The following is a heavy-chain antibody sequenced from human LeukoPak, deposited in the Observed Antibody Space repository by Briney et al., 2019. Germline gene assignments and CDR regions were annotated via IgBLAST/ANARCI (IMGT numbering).Heavy chain of an antibody. D-gene: IGHD6-19*01. CDR3: ARDIGRGRLAVVLGGYFDY. J-gene: IGHJ4*02. CDR1: GYTFTSYG. Sequence: ASVKVSCKASGYTFTSYGISWVRQAPGQGLEWMGWISAYNGNTNYAQKLQGRVTMTTDTSTSTAYMELRSLRSDDTAVYYCARDIGRGRLAVVLGGYFDYWGQGTLVTVSS. V-gene: IGHV1-18*01. CDR2: ISAYNGNT.